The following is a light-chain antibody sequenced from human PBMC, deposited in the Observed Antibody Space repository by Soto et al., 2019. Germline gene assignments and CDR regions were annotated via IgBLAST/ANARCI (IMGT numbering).Light chain of an antibody. Sequence: QSVLAQPSSVSGSPGQSITISCTGTSTDVGGYNYVSWYQHHPGKGPKLIIYEVTNRPSGVSNRFSGSKSGNTASLTISGLQAEDEADYYCSSYTTSSTRVFGTGTKVTV. V-gene: IGLV2-14*01. CDR2: EVT. CDR1: STDVGGYNY. J-gene: IGLJ1*01. CDR3: SSYTTSSTRV.